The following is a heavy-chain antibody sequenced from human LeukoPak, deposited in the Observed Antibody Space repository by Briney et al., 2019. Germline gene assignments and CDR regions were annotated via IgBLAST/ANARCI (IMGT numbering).Heavy chain of an antibody. CDR1: GGTFSSYA. Sequence: SVKVSFKASGGTFSSYAISWVRQAPGQGLEWMGRTIPILGIANYAQKFQGRVTITADKSTSTAYMELSSLRSEDTAVYYCASEKDGYCSGGSCYVSAFDIWGQGTMVTVSS. V-gene: IGHV1-69*04. CDR2: TIPILGIA. CDR3: ASEKDGYCSGGSCYVSAFDI. J-gene: IGHJ3*02. D-gene: IGHD2-15*01.